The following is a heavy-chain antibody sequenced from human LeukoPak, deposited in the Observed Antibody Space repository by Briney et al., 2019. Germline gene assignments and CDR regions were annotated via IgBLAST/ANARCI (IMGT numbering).Heavy chain of an antibody. V-gene: IGHV3-21*01. CDR1: GFTFSRSS. D-gene: IGHD6-13*01. Sequence: GGSLRLSCAASGFTFSRSSMNWVRQAPGKGLEWVSSISSSSSYIYYADSVKGRFTISRDNAKNSLYLQMNSLRAEDTAVYYCASRYSSSWYWDDYWGQGTLVTVSS. J-gene: IGHJ4*02. CDR3: ASRYSSSWYWDDY. CDR2: ISSSSSYI.